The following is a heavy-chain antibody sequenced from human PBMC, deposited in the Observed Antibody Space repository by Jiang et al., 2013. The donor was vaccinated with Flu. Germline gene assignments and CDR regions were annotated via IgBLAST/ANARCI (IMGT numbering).Heavy chain of an antibody. CDR3: TKGRGKLRWYPNDY. J-gene: IGHJ4*02. Sequence: RLSCAASGFTFDDYAMHWVRQAPGKGLEWVSLISGDSVNIYYADSVQGRFTISRDNSRNSLFLQMNSLRTEDTALYYCTKGRGKLRWYPNDYRGQGTLVTVSS. CDR1: GFTFDDYA. D-gene: IGHD4-23*01. CDR2: ISGDSVNI. V-gene: IGHV3-43*02.